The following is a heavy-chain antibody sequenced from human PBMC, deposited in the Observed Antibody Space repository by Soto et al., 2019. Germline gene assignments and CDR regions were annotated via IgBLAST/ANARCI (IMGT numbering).Heavy chain of an antibody. Sequence: QVQLVESGGGVVQPGRSLRLSCAASGFTFSSYAMHWVRQAPGKGLEWVAVISYDGSNKYYADSVKGRFTISRDNSKNTLYLQMNSLRAEDTAVYYCASLSSPSIMVYAIRGAFDIWGQGTMVTVSS. J-gene: IGHJ3*02. V-gene: IGHV3-30-3*01. CDR2: ISYDGSNK. D-gene: IGHD2-8*01. CDR3: ASLSSPSIMVYAIRGAFDI. CDR1: GFTFSSYA.